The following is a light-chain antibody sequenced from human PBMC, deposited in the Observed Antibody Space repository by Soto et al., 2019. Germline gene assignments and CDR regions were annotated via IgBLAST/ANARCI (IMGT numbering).Light chain of an antibody. CDR2: GAS. CDR1: RTINTY. Sequence: DVRMTQSPSYLSASVGDTLTITCRASRTINTYLNWFQQKPGEPPRLLIYGASTLHDGVPSRFSGSGSGADFTLTISGLQPEDFAVYYCQGYNSWRRISVGQGTRLEIK. J-gene: IGKJ5*01. CDR3: QGYNSWRRIS. V-gene: IGKV1-39*02.